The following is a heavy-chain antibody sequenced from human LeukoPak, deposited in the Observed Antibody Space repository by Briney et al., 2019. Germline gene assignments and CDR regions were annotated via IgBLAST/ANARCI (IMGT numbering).Heavy chain of an antibody. Sequence: GGSLRLSCAASGLTFSSYWVTWVRQAPGKGLEWVANIKQDGSEKYYVDSVKGRFTISRDNAKNSLYLQMNSLRAEDTAVYYCARKCSGGSCSSNYGMDVWGQGTTVTVSS. CDR2: IKQDGSEK. CDR3: ARKCSGGSCSSNYGMDV. V-gene: IGHV3-7*03. CDR1: GLTFSSYW. D-gene: IGHD2-15*01. J-gene: IGHJ6*02.